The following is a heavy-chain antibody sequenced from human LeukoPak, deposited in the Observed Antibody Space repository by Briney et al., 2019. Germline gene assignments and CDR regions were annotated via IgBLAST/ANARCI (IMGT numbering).Heavy chain of an antibody. Sequence: ASVKVSCKASGYTFTSYYMHWVRQAPGQGLEWMGIINPSGGSTSYAQKFQGRVTMTRGTSTSTVYMELSSLRSEDTAVYYCATIAAAGLYFQHWGQGTLVTVSS. CDR1: GYTFTSYY. CDR2: INPSGGST. CDR3: ATIAAAGLYFQH. D-gene: IGHD6-13*01. V-gene: IGHV1-46*01. J-gene: IGHJ1*01.